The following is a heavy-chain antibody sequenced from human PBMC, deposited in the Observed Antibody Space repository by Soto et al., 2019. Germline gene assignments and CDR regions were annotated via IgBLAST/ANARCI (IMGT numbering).Heavy chain of an antibody. CDR2: LSSGSFYI. Sequence: GGSLRLSCAVSGFPFDSYSMSWVRQAPGQGLEWLASLSSGSFYIFHADSIRGRFTISRDDTKNLLFLQMNSLTIEDTATYYCAREANTIYAPHGLDVWGQGTAVTVSS. V-gene: IGHV3-21*01. CDR1: GFPFDSYS. J-gene: IGHJ6*02. CDR3: AREANTIYAPHGLDV. D-gene: IGHD3-3*01.